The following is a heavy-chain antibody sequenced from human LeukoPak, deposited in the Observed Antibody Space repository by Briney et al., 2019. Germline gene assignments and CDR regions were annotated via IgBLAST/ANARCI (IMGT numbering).Heavy chain of an antibody. CDR3: GKDEGDHLGGRSHYTARTYDVFDI. V-gene: IGHV4-34*01. CDR2: INHSGST. CDR1: GGSFSGYY. J-gene: IGHJ3*02. Sequence: SETLSLTCAVYGGSFSGYYWSWIRQPPGKGLEWIGEINHSGSTNYNPSLKSRVTISVDTSKNQFSLKLSSVTAADTAVYYCGKDEGDHLGGRSHYTARTYDVFDIWGQGTMVTVSS. D-gene: IGHD3-16*02.